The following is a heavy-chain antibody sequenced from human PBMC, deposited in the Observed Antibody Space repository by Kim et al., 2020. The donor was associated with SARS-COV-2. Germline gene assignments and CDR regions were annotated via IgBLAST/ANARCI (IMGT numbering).Heavy chain of an antibody. Sequence: PAPVKGQFTISRDNTKNTLYLQMNSLRAEDTAVYYWARAKGGSYWWGMDVWGQGTTVTVTS. CDR3: ARAKGGSYWWGMDV. D-gene: IGHD1-26*01. V-gene: IGHV3-30*01. J-gene: IGHJ6*02.